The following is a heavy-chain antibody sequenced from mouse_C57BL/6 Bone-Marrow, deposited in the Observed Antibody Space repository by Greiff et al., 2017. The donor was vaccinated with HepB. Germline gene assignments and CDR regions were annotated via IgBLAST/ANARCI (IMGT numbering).Heavy chain of an antibody. CDR2: IRSKSNNYAT. J-gene: IGHJ2*01. CDR3: VTVVNYFDY. D-gene: IGHD1-1*01. Sequence: EVKVVESGGGLVQPKGSLKLSCAASGFSFNTYAMNWVRQAPGKGLEWVARIRSKSNNYATYYADSVKDRFTISRDDSESMLYLQMNNLKTEDTAMYYCVTVVNYFDYWGQGTTLTVSS. V-gene: IGHV10-1*01. CDR1: GFSFNTYA.